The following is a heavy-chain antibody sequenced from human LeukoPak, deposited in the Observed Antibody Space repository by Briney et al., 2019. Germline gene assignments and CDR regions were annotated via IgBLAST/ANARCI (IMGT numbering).Heavy chain of an antibody. CDR1: GGSISSYY. D-gene: IGHD6-19*01. CDR2: IYYSGST. J-gene: IGHJ4*02. V-gene: IGHV4-59*08. CDR3: ARFAVAGYYYFDY. Sequence: SETLSLTCTVSGGSISSYYWSWIRQPPGKGLEWIGYIYYSGSTNYNPSLKSRVTISVDTSKNQFSLKLSSVTAADTAVYYCARFAVAGYYYFDYWGQGTLVTVSS.